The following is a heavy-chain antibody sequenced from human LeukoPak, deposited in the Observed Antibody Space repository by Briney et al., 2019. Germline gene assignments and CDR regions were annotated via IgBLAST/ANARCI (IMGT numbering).Heavy chain of an antibody. CDR3: ARHPYSGSYHFDY. D-gene: IGHD1-26*01. J-gene: IGHJ4*02. CDR2: INPNSGGT. Sequence: ASVKVSCKASGHTFTGYYMHWVRQAPGQGLEWMGWINPNSGGTNHAQKFQGRVSMTRDTSISTAYMELSRLTSDDTAVYYCARHPYSGSYHFDYWGQGTLVTVSS. V-gene: IGHV1-2*02. CDR1: GHTFTGYY.